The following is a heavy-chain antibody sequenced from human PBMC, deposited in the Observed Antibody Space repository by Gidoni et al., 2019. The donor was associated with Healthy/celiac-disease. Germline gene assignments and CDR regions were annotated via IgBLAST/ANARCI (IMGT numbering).Heavy chain of an antibody. CDR3: ARARLGTMVRGVSWFDP. D-gene: IGHD3-10*01. CDR1: GYSISSGYY. V-gene: IGHV4-38-2*01. Sequence: QVQLQESGPGLVKPSETLSLTCAVSGYSISSGYYWGWIRQPPGKGLEWIGSIYHSGSTYYNPSLKSRVTISVDTSKNQFSLKLSSVTAADTAVYYCARARLGTMVRGVSWFDPWGQGTLVTVSS. CDR2: IYHSGST. J-gene: IGHJ5*02.